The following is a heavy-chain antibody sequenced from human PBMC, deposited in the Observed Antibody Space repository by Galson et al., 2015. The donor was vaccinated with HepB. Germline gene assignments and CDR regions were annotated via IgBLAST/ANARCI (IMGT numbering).Heavy chain of an antibody. J-gene: IGHJ5*02. CDR2: ISYDGSNK. V-gene: IGHV3-30*18. CDR3: AKDHIAATHHWFDP. CDR1: GFTFSSYG. D-gene: IGHD6-25*01. Sequence: SLRLSCAASGFTFSSYGMHWVRQAPGKGLEWVAVISYDGSNKYYADSVKGRFTISRDNSKNTLYLQMNSLRAEDTAVYYCAKDHIAATHHWFDPWGQGTLVTVSS.